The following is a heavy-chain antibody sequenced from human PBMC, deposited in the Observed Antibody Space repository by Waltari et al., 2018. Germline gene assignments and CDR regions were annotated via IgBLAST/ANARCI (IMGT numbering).Heavy chain of an antibody. CDR1: GGSISSGDYY. CDR2: IYYSGST. Sequence: QVQLQESGPGLVKPSQTPSLTCTVSGGSISSGDYYWSWIRQPPGKGLEWIGYIYYSGSTYYNPSLKSRVTISVDTSKNQFSLKLSSVTAADTAVYYCARGRDYDFWSGYLGAFDIWGQGTMVTVSS. J-gene: IGHJ3*02. V-gene: IGHV4-30-4*08. CDR3: ARGRDYDFWSGYLGAFDI. D-gene: IGHD3-3*01.